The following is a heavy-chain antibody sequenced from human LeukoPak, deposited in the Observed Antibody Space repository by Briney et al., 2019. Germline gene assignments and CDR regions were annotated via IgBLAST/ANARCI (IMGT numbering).Heavy chain of an antibody. CDR2: IYSGGGT. D-gene: IGHD5-12*01. CDR3: ASDVGYSSDDFT. Sequence: GGSLRLSCAASGFTVSSTYMSWVRQAPGKGLQWVSVIYSGGGTYCAASVKGRFTISRDNSNNTVFLQMNSLRAEDTAVYYCASDVGYSSDDFTWGQGVLVIVSS. V-gene: IGHV3-66*01. CDR1: GFTVSSTY. J-gene: IGHJ5*02.